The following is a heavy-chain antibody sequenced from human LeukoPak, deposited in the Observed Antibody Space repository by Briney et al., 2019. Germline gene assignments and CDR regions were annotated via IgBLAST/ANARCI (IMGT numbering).Heavy chain of an antibody. D-gene: IGHD6-25*01. V-gene: IGHV1-69*06. CDR1: GGTFSSYA. Sequence: GASVKVSCKASGGTFSSYAISWVRQAPGQGLEWMGGIIPIFGTANYAQKFQGRVTITADKSTSTAYMELSSLRSDDTAVYYCARGAATRNAFDIWGQGTMVTVSS. J-gene: IGHJ3*02. CDR2: IIPIFGTA. CDR3: ARGAATRNAFDI.